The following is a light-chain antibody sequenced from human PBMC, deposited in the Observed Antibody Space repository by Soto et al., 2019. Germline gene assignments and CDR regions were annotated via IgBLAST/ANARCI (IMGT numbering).Light chain of an antibody. CDR1: QSILYSSNNKNY. CDR2: WAS. CDR3: QQYYDAPQT. J-gene: IGKJ1*01. V-gene: IGKV4-1*01. Sequence: DIVMTQSPDSLAVSLGERVTINCKSSQSILYSSNNKNYLAWYQQKPGQPPRLHIYWASSRESRVPDRFSGSGSGTDFTLTISSLQAGDVAVYYCQQYYDAPQTFGQGTKVEIK.